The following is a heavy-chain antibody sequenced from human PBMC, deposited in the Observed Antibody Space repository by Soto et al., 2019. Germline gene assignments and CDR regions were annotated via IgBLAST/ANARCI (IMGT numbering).Heavy chain of an antibody. CDR1: GYSFTSYW. D-gene: IGHD3-10*01. CDR3: ARQRGAGSYPRCYYYGMGV. CDR2: IYPDDSDT. V-gene: IGHV5-51*01. Sequence: PGESLKISCKGSGYSFTSYWIGWVRQMPGKGLEWMGIIYPDDSDTRYSPSFQGQVTISADNSISTAYLQWSSQKASDTAMYYCARQRGAGSYPRCYYYGMGVWGQESTV. J-gene: IGHJ6*02.